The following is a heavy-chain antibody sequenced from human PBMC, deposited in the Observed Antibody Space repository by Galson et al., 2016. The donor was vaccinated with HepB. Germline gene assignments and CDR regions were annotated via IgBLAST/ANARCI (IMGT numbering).Heavy chain of an antibody. CDR1: GYSFTSNA. CDR3: VRGAYTLG. CDR2: INAANDIT. Sequence: SVKVSCKASGYSFTSNAIHWVRQAPGQRPEWMGWINAANDITNYSQKFQGRVTFTRDTSASRVYMELSSLRSEDTAVYYCVRGAYTLGWGQGTLVTVSS. D-gene: IGHD3-16*01. J-gene: IGHJ4*02. V-gene: IGHV1-3*01.